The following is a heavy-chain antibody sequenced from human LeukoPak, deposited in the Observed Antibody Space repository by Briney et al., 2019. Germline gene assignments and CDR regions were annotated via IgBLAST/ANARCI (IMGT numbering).Heavy chain of an antibody. Sequence: SETLSLTCAVYGGSFSGYYWSWIRQPPGKGLEWIGEINHSGRTNYNPSLKSRVTISVDTSKNQFSLKLSSVTAADTAVYYCARAPPPHDYGGNWGYFDYWGQGTLVTVSS. CDR1: GGSFSGYY. D-gene: IGHD4-23*01. V-gene: IGHV4-34*01. J-gene: IGHJ4*02. CDR2: INHSGRT. CDR3: ARAPPPHDYGGNWGYFDY.